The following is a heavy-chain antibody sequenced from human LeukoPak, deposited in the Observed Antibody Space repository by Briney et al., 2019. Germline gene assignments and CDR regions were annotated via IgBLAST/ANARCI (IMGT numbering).Heavy chain of an antibody. D-gene: IGHD2-15*01. J-gene: IGHJ4*02. Sequence: SETLSLTCTVSGGSISSSSYYWGWIRQPPGKGLEWIGNIFYSGTTYYNPSLMSRVTISVDTSRNQFSLKMRSVTAADTAVYYCARVLRGGTYYFDYWGQGTLVTVSS. V-gene: IGHV4-39*01. CDR1: GGSISSSSYY. CDR2: IFYSGTT. CDR3: ARVLRGGTYYFDY.